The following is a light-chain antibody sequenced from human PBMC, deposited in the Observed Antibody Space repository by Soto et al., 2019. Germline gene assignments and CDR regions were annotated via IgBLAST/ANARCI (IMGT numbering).Light chain of an antibody. CDR1: QSVSSSY. CDR3: QQYGSSPRT. CDR2: GAS. J-gene: IGKJ1*01. Sequence: IVLTQSPGTLSLSPWERATLSCRASQSVSSSYLAWYQQKPGQAPRLLIYGASSRATGIPDRFSGSGSGTAFTPTISRLEPEDFAVYYCQQYGSSPRTFGQGTKVDIK. V-gene: IGKV3-20*01.